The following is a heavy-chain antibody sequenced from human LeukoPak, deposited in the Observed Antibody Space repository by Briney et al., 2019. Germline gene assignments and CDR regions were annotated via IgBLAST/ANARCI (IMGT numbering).Heavy chain of an antibody. J-gene: IGHJ4*02. D-gene: IGHD1-26*01. Sequence: GESLRLSCAAAGFTFSSHGMHWVRQAPGKGLEWVAFTWHDGSSKYYADSVKGRFTISRDNSKNTLYLEMNSLRAEDTAVYLCAKTGTTWYFDYWGQGTLVIVSS. CDR2: TWHDGSSK. CDR3: AKTGTTWYFDY. V-gene: IGHV3-30*02. CDR1: GFTFSSHG.